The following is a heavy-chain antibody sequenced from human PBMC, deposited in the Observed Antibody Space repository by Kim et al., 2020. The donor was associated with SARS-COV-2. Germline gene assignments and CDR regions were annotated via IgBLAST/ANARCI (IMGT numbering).Heavy chain of an antibody. Sequence: SETLSLTCTVSGGSVSSGSYYWSWIRQPPGKGLEWIGYIYYSGSTNYNPSLKSRVTISVDTSKNQFSLKLSSVTAADTAVYYCARESNIVATTGPWGQGTLVTVSS. CDR3: ARESNIVATTGP. CDR1: GGSVSSGSYY. D-gene: IGHD5-12*01. CDR2: IYYSGST. V-gene: IGHV4-61*01. J-gene: IGHJ5*02.